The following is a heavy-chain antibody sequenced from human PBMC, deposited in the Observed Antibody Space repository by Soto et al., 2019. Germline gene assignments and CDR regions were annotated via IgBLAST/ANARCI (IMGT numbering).Heavy chain of an antibody. D-gene: IGHD3-3*01. Sequence: EVQLVESGGGLVQPGGSLRLSCAASGFTVSDHYMDWVRQAPGKGLEGVGRTRDKTNSYTTQYAASVKGRFTISRDDSKNSLYLQMNSLRTEDTAVYYCARTPQSGYDFHVWGQGTTVTVSS. J-gene: IGHJ6*02. CDR1: GFTVSDHY. V-gene: IGHV3-72*01. CDR3: ARTPQSGYDFHV. CDR2: TRDKTNSYTT.